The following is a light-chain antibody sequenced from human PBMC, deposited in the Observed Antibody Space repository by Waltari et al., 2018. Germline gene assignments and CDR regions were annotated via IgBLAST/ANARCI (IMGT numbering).Light chain of an antibody. V-gene: IGKV3-11*01. CDR1: QSVSSN. CDR3: QQRSNWPVT. Sequence: EIVMTQSPATLSVSPGERATLSCRASQSVSSNLAWYQQKPGQAPRLLIYGASNRATGIPARFSGSGSGTDFTLTISSLESEDFTVYYCQQRSNWPVTFGPGTRVDIK. CDR2: GAS. J-gene: IGKJ3*01.